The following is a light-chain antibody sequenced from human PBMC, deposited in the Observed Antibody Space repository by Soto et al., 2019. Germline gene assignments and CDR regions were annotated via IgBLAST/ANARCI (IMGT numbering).Light chain of an antibody. CDR3: QQSYSTLH. CDR2: GAS. V-gene: IGKV3-15*01. J-gene: IGKJ2*01. Sequence: EIVMTQSPASLSVSPGDGATLSCRASQSVASNVAWYQQKPGQGPRLLIHGASTRAVGVPARFSGSGSGTDFTLTISSLQSEDFAVYYCQQSYSTLHFGQGTKLEIK. CDR1: QSVASN.